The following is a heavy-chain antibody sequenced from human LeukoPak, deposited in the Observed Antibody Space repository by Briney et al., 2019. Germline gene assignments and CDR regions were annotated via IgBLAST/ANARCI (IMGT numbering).Heavy chain of an antibody. CDR1: GFTFSSYG. CDR3: AKPSGSGSNGYIDY. D-gene: IGHD3-10*01. J-gene: IGHJ4*02. CDR2: TSYDGSEK. V-gene: IGHV3-30*18. Sequence: GGSLRLSCAASGFTFSSYGMHWVRQAPGKGLEWVATTSYDGSEKYYADSVKGRFTISRDNSKNTLYLQMSSLRAEDTAVYYCAKPSGSGSNGYIDYWGQGTLVTVSS.